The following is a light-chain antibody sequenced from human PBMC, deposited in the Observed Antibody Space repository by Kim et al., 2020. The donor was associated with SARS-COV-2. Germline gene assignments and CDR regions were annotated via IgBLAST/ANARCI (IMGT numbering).Light chain of an antibody. V-gene: IGLV4-60*03. Sequence: QPVLTQSSSASASLGSSVKLTCTLSSGHSSYIIAWHQQQPGKAPRYLMKLEGSGSYNKGSGVPDRFSGSSSGADRYLTISNLLSEDEADYYCETWDSNTWVFGGGTQLTVL. CDR2: LEGSGSY. J-gene: IGLJ3*02. CDR3: ETWDSNTWV. CDR1: SGHSSYI.